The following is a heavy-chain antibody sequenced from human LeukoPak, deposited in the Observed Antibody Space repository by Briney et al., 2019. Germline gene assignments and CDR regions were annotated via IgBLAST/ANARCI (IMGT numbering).Heavy chain of an antibody. D-gene: IGHD6-13*01. CDR3: ARDSSSWYYYYYYGMDV. CDR2: IKQDGSEK. V-gene: IGHV3-7*03. J-gene: IGHJ6*04. CDR1: GFTFSSYW. Sequence: GGSLRLSCAASGFTFSSYWMSWVRQAPGKGVEWVANIKQDGSEKYYVDSVKGRFTISRDNAKNSLYLQMNSLRAEDTAVYYCARDSSSWYYYYYYGMDVWGKGTTVTVSS.